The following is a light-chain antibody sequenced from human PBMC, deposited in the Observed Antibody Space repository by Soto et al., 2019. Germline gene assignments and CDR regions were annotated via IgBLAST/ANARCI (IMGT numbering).Light chain of an antibody. J-gene: IGLJ1*01. Sequence: QSALTQPRSVSASPGQSVTISCTGTSSDVGRYDYVSWYQQHPGKAPKLIVYDVTERPSGVPDRFSGSKSGNTASLTISGLQAEDEAEYYCQSYDSSLSGYVFGTGTKLTVL. CDR3: QSYDSSLSGYV. V-gene: IGLV2-11*01. CDR1: SSDVGRYDY. CDR2: DVT.